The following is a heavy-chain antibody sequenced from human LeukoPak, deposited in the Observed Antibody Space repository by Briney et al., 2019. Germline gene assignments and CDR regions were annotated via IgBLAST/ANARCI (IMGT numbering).Heavy chain of an antibody. CDR2: INHTGST. J-gene: IGHJ6*04. D-gene: IGHD3-10*01. CDR3: ARGAGSYYGSGSLLRGMDV. V-gene: IGHV4-34*01. CDR1: GGSFSGYY. Sequence: SETLSLTCAVYGGSFSGYYWSWIRQPPGKGLEWIGEINHTGSTNYNPSLESRVTISVDTSKNQFSLKLSSVTAADTAVYYCARGAGSYYGSGSLLRGMDVWGKGTTVTVSS.